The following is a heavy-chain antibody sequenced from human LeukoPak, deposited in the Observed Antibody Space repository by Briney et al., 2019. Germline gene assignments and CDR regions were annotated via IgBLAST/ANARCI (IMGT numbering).Heavy chain of an antibody. CDR1: GFTFSAYA. D-gene: IGHD4-17*01. Sequence: PGGSLRLSCAASGFTFSAYAVIWVRQAPGKGLEWVSAISASGDYTHYADSVKGRFDISRDNSKNTVYLQMSSLRAEDAALYYRAKDPNGDYVGAFDSWGQGTTVIVSS. CDR3: AKDPNGDYVGAFDS. J-gene: IGHJ3*02. CDR2: ISASGDYT. V-gene: IGHV3-23*01.